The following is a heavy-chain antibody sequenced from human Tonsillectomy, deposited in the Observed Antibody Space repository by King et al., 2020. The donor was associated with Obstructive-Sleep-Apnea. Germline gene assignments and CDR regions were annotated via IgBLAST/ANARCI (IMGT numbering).Heavy chain of an antibody. CDR3: ARVGETIYYYYGMDV. D-gene: IGHD1-7*01. Sequence: QLQESGPGLVEPSETLSLTCTVSGASVNSFYWSWIRQPAGEGLEWIGRFYTSGSTDYNPSLKSRVTMSVDTSKNQFSLKLTSVTAADTAVYYCARVGETIYYYYGMDVWGHGTTVTVSS. V-gene: IGHV4-4*07. CDR2: FYTSGST. J-gene: IGHJ6*02. CDR1: GASVNSFY.